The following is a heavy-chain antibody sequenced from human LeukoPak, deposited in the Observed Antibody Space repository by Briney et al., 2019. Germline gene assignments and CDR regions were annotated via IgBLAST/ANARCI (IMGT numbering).Heavy chain of an antibody. J-gene: IGHJ4*02. CDR3: ARGTKTYYYDSSGYLEDY. D-gene: IGHD3-22*01. CDR1: GYTFTGYY. V-gene: IGHV1-2*02. Sequence: ASVKVSCKASGYTFTGYYMHWVRQAPGQGLDGMGWINPNSGGTNYAQKFQGRVTMTRDTSISTAYMELSRLRSDDTAVYYCARGTKTYYYDSSGYLEDYWGQGTLVTVSS. CDR2: INPNSGGT.